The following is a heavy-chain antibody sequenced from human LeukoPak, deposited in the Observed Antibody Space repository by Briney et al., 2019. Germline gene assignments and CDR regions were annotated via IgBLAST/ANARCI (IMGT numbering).Heavy chain of an antibody. CDR1: GYTFTSYD. D-gene: IGHD2-2*01. V-gene: IGHV1-8*01. CDR3: ARALGFCSTKTCSYYYGMDV. CDR2: MNRDSANT. Sequence: ASVKVSCKASGYTFTSYDINWVRQAAGQGLEWAGWMNRDSANTGHAQKFQGRVTMTRNTSITTAYLELSSLTSEDTAMYFCARALGFCSTKTCSYYYGMDVWGQGTTVTVSS. J-gene: IGHJ6*02.